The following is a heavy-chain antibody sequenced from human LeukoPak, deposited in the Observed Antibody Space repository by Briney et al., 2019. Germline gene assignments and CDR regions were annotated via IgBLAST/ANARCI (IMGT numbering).Heavy chain of an antibody. CDR3: ARDDWIPGYCSSSSNCLDAFDI. CDR2: IYYSGST. CDR1: GGSMTRYY. Sequence: SETLSLTCTVSGGSMTRYYWNWIRQPPGKGLEWIGYIYYSGSTIYNPSLKSRVTISVDTSKNQFSLRLNSVTAADTAVYYCARDDWIPGYCSSSSNCLDAFDIWGQGTMVTVSS. J-gene: IGHJ3*02. D-gene: IGHD2-2*03. V-gene: IGHV4-59*01.